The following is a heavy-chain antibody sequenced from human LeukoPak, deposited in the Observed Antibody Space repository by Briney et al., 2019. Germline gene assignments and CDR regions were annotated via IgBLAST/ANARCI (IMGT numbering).Heavy chain of an antibody. CDR1: GGSISSHY. V-gene: IGHV4-59*11. CDR2: LSYSGST. J-gene: IGHJ4*02. D-gene: IGHD3/OR15-3a*01. Sequence: SETLSLTCTVSGGSISSHYWSWIRQPPGKGLEWIGYLSYSGSTNYNPSLKSRVTMSVDTTKNQFSLKLISVTAADTAVYYCARFDFWTGYLVYWGQGILVTVSS. CDR3: ARFDFWTGYLVY.